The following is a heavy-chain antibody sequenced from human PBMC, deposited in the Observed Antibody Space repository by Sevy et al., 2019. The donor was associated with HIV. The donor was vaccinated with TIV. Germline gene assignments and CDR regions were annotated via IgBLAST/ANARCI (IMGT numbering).Heavy chain of an antibody. J-gene: IGHJ4*02. CDR1: GFTFRSHA. CDR3: VRESYDSSGYFWRGYDY. D-gene: IGHD3-22*01. Sequence: GGSLRLSCAASGFTFRSHAMHWVRQAPGKGLEWVAVISYDGSNKYYADSVKGRFTVSRDNSKNTLYLQMNSLRAEDTAVYYCVRESYDSSGYFWRGYDYWGRGTLVTVSS. V-gene: IGHV3-30-3*01. CDR2: ISYDGSNK.